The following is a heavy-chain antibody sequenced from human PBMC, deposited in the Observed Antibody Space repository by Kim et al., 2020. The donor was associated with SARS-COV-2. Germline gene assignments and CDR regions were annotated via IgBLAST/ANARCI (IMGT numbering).Heavy chain of an antibody. J-gene: IGHJ6*02. Sequence: GGSLRLSCAASGFTFSSYGMHWVRQAPGKGLEWVAVISYDGINKYYADSVKGRFTISRDNSKNTLYLQMNSLRAEDTAVYYCTRVDNNSSPYYGMDVWGQGTTVTVSS. V-gene: IGHV3-30*03. CDR1: GFTFSSYG. CDR2: ISYDGINK. CDR3: TRVDNNSSPYYGMDV. D-gene: IGHD6-6*01.